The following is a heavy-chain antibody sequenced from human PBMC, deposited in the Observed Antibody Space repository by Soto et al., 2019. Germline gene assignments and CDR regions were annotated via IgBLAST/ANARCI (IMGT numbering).Heavy chain of an antibody. V-gene: IGHV1-18*01. CDR1: GYTFTSYG. J-gene: IGHJ4*02. CDR3: ARDPPYCSGGSCYCDY. CDR2: ISAYNGNT. D-gene: IGHD2-15*01. Sequence: GASVKVSSKASGYTFTSYGISWVRHAPGQGLEWMGWISAYNGNTNYAQKLQGRVTMTTDTSTSTAYMELRSLRSDDTAVYFCARDPPYCSGGSCYCDYWGQGTLVTVSS.